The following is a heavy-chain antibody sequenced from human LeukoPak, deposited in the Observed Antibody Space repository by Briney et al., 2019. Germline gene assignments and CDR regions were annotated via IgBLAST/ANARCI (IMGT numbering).Heavy chain of an antibody. CDR2: ISYDGSKK. V-gene: IGHV3-30*18. CDR1: GFTFSTYG. J-gene: IGHJ4*02. CDR3: AKEGVGYCSSTSCYVFDY. D-gene: IGHD2-2*01. Sequence: GGSLRLSCAASGFTFSTYGMHWVRQAPGKGLEWVAVISYDGSKKYYADSVKGRFTISRDNSKNTLHLQMNSLRAEDTAEYYCAKEGVGYCSSTSCYVFDYWGQGTLVTVSS.